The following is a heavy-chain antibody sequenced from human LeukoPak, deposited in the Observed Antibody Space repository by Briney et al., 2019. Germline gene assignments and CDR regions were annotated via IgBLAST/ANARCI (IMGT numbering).Heavy chain of an antibody. D-gene: IGHD3-22*01. Sequence: PSETLSLTCTVSGGSISSYYWSWIRQPAGKGLEWIGRIYTSGSTNYNPSLKSRVTMSVDTSKNQFSLKLSSVTAADTAVYYCARAGNYYDSSGYSPFDYWGQGTLVTVSS. CDR2: IYTSGST. V-gene: IGHV4-4*07. J-gene: IGHJ4*02. CDR1: GGSISSYY. CDR3: ARAGNYYDSSGYSPFDY.